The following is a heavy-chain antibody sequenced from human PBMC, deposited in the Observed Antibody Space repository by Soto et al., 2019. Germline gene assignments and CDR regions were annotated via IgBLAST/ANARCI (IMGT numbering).Heavy chain of an antibody. V-gene: IGHV6-1*01. Sequence: SQTLSLTCAISGDSVSSNSAAWNWIRQSPSRGLEWLGRTYYRSKWYNDYAVSVKSRITINPDTSKNQFSLQLNSVTPEDTAVYYCAREGGTWPTEIEIQNYYGMDVWGQGTTVTVSS. D-gene: IGHD1-1*01. CDR1: GDSVSSNSAA. J-gene: IGHJ6*02. CDR3: AREGGTWPTEIEIQNYYGMDV. CDR2: TYYRSKWYN.